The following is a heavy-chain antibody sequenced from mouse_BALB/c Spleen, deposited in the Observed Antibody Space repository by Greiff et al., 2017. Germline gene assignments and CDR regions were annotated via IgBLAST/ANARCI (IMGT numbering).Heavy chain of an antibody. J-gene: IGHJ4*01. Sequence: EVQLQQSGPELVKPGASVKMSCKASGYTFTSYVMHWVKQKPGQGLEWIGYINPYNDGTKYNEKFKGKATLTSDKSSSTAYMELSSLTSEDSAVYYCAKDSDPYAMDYWGQGTSVTVSS. CDR3: AKDSDPYAMDY. CDR2: INPYNDGT. CDR1: GYTFTSYV. V-gene: IGHV1-14*01.